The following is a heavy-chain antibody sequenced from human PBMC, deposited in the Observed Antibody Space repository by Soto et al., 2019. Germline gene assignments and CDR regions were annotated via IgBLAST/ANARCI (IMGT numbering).Heavy chain of an antibody. V-gene: IGHV1-69*01. Sequence: QVQLVQSGAEVKKPGSSVKVSCKASGGTFSSYAISWVRQAPGQGLEWMGGIIPIFGTANYAQTFQGRVTITADESTSTAYMELSSLRSEDTAVYYCARFRYCSGGSCYSPIYYYYGMDVWGQGTTVTVSS. J-gene: IGHJ6*02. CDR3: ARFRYCSGGSCYSPIYYYYGMDV. D-gene: IGHD2-15*01. CDR2: IIPIFGTA. CDR1: GGTFSSYA.